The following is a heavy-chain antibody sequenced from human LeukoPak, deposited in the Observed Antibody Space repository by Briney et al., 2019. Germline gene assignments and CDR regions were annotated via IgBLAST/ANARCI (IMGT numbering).Heavy chain of an antibody. V-gene: IGHV3-7*01. CDR2: IKQDGSEQ. CDR3: ARESIVVVPTTMDDASDI. J-gene: IGHJ3*02. Sequence: GGSLRLSCAASGFTFSHYYKSWVRQAPGKGLEWEANIKQDGSEQFYLDSLKGRFTISRDNAKNALYLQMHSLRVEDTAVYYCARESIVVVPTTMDDASDIWGQGTMVTVSS. D-gene: IGHD2-2*01. CDR1: GFTFSHYY.